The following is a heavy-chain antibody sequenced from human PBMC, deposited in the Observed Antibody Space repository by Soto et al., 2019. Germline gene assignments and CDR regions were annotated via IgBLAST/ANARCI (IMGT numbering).Heavy chain of an antibody. V-gene: IGHV3-23*01. CDR3: AKAEVSYYDFWSGYYSD. CDR2: ISGSGGST. Sequence: GGSLRLSCAASGFAFSSYAMAWVRQPPGKGLEWVSAISGSGGSTYYADSVKGRFTISRDNSKNTLYLQMDSLRAEDTAVYYCAKAEVSYYDFWSGYYSDWGQGTRVTVSS. J-gene: IGHJ4*02. D-gene: IGHD3-3*01. CDR1: GFAFSSYA.